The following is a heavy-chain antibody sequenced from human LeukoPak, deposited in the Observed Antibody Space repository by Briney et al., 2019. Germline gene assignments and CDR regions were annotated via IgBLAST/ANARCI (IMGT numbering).Heavy chain of an antibody. CDR1: GFTFSSYA. D-gene: IGHD2-15*01. J-gene: IGHJ4*02. CDR3: AKGTVRSCSGPSCYPLDS. Sequence: GGSLRLSCAASGFTFSSYAMTWVRQAPVKGLEWLSVVTVTGGNTYHADSVKGRFTISRDNFKNTVYLEMNSLRVEDTAVYYCAKGTVRSCSGPSCYPLDSWGQGTLVTVSS. CDR2: VTVTGGNT. V-gene: IGHV3-23*01.